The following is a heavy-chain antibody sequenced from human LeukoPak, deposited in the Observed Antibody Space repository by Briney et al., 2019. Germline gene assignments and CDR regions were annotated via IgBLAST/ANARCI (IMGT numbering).Heavy chain of an antibody. V-gene: IGHV1-18*01. CDR3: ARDNPLGAPFYYYYCMDV. CDR2: ISAYNSNT. D-gene: IGHD4/OR15-4a*01. J-gene: IGHJ6*02. Sequence: ASVKVSCKASGYTFTSYGISWVRQAPGQGLEWMGWISAYNSNTNYAQKLQGRVTMTTDTSTSTAYMELGSLRSDDTAVYYCARDNPLGAPFYYYYCMDVWGQGTTVTVSS. CDR1: GYTFTSYG.